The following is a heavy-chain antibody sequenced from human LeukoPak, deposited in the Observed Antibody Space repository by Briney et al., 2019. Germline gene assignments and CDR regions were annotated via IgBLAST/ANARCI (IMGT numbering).Heavy chain of an antibody. CDR1: GGSFSSGGYY. Sequence: PSETLSLTCTVSGGSFSSGGYYWSWIRQHPGKGLEWIGYIYYSGSTNYNPSLKSRVTISVDTSKKQFSQKLSSVTAADTAVYYCARVGDSSGYYLYYFDYWGQGTLVTVSS. CDR2: IYYSGST. CDR3: ARVGDSSGYYLYYFDY. D-gene: IGHD3-22*01. J-gene: IGHJ4*02. V-gene: IGHV4-61*08.